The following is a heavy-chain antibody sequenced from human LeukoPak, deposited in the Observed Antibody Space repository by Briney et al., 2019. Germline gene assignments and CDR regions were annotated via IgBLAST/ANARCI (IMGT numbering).Heavy chain of an antibody. J-gene: IGHJ3*02. Sequence: SETLSLTCTVSGGSISSYSWSWIRQLPGKGLEWIGEINHSGSTNYNPSLKSRVTISVDTSKNQFSLKLSSVTAADTAVYYCARSLPDAFDIWGQGTMVTVSS. V-gene: IGHV4-34*01. CDR3: ARSLPDAFDI. CDR1: GGSISSYS. CDR2: INHSGST.